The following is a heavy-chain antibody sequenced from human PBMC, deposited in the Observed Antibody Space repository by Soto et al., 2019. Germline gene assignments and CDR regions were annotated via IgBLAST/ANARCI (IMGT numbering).Heavy chain of an antibody. CDR3: ARAVPYSVGARLDY. CDR1: GYSFSNYG. D-gene: IGHD1-26*01. Sequence: QVQLLQSGAEVKKPGASVKVSCKVSGYSFSNYGITWVRQAPGQGLEWMGWISVYDGKTAYAQKVQDRVTVTIDTSTSTAYMELRSLRSSDTAVYHCARAVPYSVGARLDYWCQGTLVTVSS. V-gene: IGHV1-18*01. CDR2: ISVYDGKT. J-gene: IGHJ4*02.